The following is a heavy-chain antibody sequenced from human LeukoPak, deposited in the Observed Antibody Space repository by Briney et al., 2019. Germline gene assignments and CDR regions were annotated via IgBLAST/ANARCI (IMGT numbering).Heavy chain of an antibody. CDR3: ARDPSKYDFWGGYREPPGDVRPVDY. Sequence: ASVKVSCKASGYTFTSYGISWVRQAPGQGLEWMGWISAYNGNTNYAQKLQGRVTMTTDTSTSTAYMELRSLRSDDTAVYYCARDPSKYDFWGGYREPPGDVRPVDYWGQGTLVTVSS. V-gene: IGHV1-18*01. J-gene: IGHJ4*02. D-gene: IGHD3-3*01. CDR2: ISAYNGNT. CDR1: GYTFTSYG.